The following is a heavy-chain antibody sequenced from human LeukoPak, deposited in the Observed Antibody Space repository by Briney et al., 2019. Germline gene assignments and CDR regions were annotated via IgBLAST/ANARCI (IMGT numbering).Heavy chain of an antibody. V-gene: IGHV1-2*02. CDR3: ARSLTTVTAFLYNWFDP. J-gene: IGHJ5*02. D-gene: IGHD4-17*01. CDR2: INPNSGGT. CDR1: GYTFTGYY. Sequence: ASVKVSCKASGYTFTGYYMRWVRQAPGQGLEWMGWINPNSGGTNYAQKFQGRVTMTRDTSISTAYMELSRLRSDDTAVYYCARSLTTVTAFLYNWFDPWGQGTLVTVSS.